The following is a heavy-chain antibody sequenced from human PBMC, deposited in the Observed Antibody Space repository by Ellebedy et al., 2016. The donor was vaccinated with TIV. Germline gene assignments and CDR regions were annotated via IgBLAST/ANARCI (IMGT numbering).Heavy chain of an antibody. CDR3: AREGDRPDILTGRRKGAFDI. CDR1: GYTFTSYY. V-gene: IGHV1-46*01. CDR2: INPSGGST. Sequence: ASVKVSCKASGYTFTSYYMHWVRQAPGQGLEWMGIINPSGGSTSYAQKFQGRVTMTRDTSTSTAYMELRSLRPDDTAVYYCAREGDRPDILTGRRKGAFDIWGQGTMVTVSS. J-gene: IGHJ3*02. D-gene: IGHD3-9*01.